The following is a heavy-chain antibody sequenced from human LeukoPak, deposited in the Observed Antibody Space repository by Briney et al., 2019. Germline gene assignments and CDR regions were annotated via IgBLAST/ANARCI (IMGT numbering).Heavy chain of an antibody. CDR3: ARDLGSGIAAAGTVLNDY. D-gene: IGHD6-13*01. Sequence: ASVKVSCKASGYTFTSYGISWVRQAPGQGLEWMGWISAYNGNTNYAQKLQGRVTMTTDTSTSTAYMELRSLRSDDTAVYYCARDLGSGIAAAGTVLNDYWGQGTLVAVSS. V-gene: IGHV1-18*01. CDR2: ISAYNGNT. CDR1: GYTFTSYG. J-gene: IGHJ4*02.